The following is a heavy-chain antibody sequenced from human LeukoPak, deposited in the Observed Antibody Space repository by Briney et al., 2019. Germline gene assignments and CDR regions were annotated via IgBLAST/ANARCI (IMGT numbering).Heavy chain of an antibody. CDR2: IYTSGST. CDR1: GGSISSYY. J-gene: IGHJ3*02. D-gene: IGHD1/OR15-1a*01. CDR3: VRDPVVFGNNDAFDI. V-gene: IGHV4-4*07. Sequence: PSETLSLTCTVSGGSISSYYWSWIRQPAGKGLEWIGRIYTSGSTNYNPSLKSRVTMSVDTSKNQFSLKLSSVTAADTAVYYCVRDPVVFGNNDAFDIWGQGTMVTVSS.